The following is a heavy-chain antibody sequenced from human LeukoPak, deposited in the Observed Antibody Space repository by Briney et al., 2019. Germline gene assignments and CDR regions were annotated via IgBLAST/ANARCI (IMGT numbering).Heavy chain of an antibody. J-gene: IGHJ1*01. V-gene: IGHV3-53*01. CDR2: ISSVGST. Sequence: PGGSLRLSCAASGFTVSSNYMSWVRQAPGKGLEWVSLISSVGSTYYADSVKGRFTISRDNSKNTLYPQMSSLRAEDTAVYYCARDQYSSNWYVHHWGQGTLVTVS. D-gene: IGHD6-19*01. CDR1: GFTVSSNY. CDR3: ARDQYSSNWYVHH.